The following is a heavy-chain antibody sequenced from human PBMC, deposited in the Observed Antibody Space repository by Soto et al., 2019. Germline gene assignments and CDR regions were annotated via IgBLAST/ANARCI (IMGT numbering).Heavy chain of an antibody. CDR2: INAGNGNT. CDR3: ARPIQYYFDTSAQSAWFDP. Sequence: ASVKVSCKASGYTFTSYDMHWVRQAPGQRLEWMGWINAGNGNTKYSQKFQGRVTITRDTSTSTAYMELSSLRSEDTAVYYCARPIQYYFDTSAQSAWFDPWGQGTLVTVSS. V-gene: IGHV1-3*01. J-gene: IGHJ5*02. D-gene: IGHD3-22*01. CDR1: GYTFTSYD.